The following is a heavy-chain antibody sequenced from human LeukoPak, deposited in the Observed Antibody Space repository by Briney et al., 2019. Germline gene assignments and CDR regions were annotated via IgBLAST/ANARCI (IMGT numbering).Heavy chain of an antibody. V-gene: IGHV3-33*08. CDR3: ARDNGLNGYNAYFHFDY. J-gene: IGHJ4*02. D-gene: IGHD5-24*01. CDR1: GFTFSNAW. CDR2: IWYDGSNK. Sequence: GGPLSLSGAAPGFTFSNAWMHWVRQAQGKGLKGVAVIWYDGSNKYYADSVKGRFTISRDNSKNTLYLQMNSLRAEDTAVYYCARDNGLNGYNAYFHFDYWGQGTLVTVSS.